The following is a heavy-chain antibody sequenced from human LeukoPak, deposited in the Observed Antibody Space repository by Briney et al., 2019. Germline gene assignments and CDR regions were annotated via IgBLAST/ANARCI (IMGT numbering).Heavy chain of an antibody. Sequence: SETLSLTCTVSGGSISSYYWSWIRQPPGKGLEWIGYISYSGSTNYSPSLKGRVTISVDTSKNHFSLNLTSVTAADTAVYYCARTTTTFDDWGQGTPVTVSS. CDR3: ARTTTTFDD. D-gene: IGHD4-11*01. V-gene: IGHV4-59*01. CDR2: ISYSGST. CDR1: GGSISSYY. J-gene: IGHJ4*02.